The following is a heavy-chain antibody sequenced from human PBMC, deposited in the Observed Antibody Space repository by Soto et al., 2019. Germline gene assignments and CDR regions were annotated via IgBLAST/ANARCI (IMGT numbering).Heavy chain of an antibody. V-gene: IGHV4-39*01. CDR1: GGSVSSSSYY. Sequence: LSLTCTVSGGSVSSSSYYWGWVRQPPGKGLEWIGSVYYSGSTYYNPPLESRVTISVDKSKNQFSLKLMSLSAADTAVYYCGRQEGLATISYYFDYWGQGALVTVSS. D-gene: IGHD3-9*01. J-gene: IGHJ4*02. CDR3: GRQEGLATISYYFDY. CDR2: VYYSGST.